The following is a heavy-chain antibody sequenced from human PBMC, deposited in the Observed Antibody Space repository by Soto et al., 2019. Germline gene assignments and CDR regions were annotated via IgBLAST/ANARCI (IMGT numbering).Heavy chain of an antibody. V-gene: IGHV4-39*01. CDR2: IYYSGST. Sequence: SETLSLTCTVSGGSISSSSYYWGWIRQPPGKGLEWIGSIYYSGSTYYNPSLKSRVTISVDTSKNQFSLKLSSVTAADTAVYYCASYYYDSSGYYRGPPFDYWGQGTLVTVSS. J-gene: IGHJ4*02. CDR1: GGSISSSSYY. CDR3: ASYYYDSSGYYRGPPFDY. D-gene: IGHD3-22*01.